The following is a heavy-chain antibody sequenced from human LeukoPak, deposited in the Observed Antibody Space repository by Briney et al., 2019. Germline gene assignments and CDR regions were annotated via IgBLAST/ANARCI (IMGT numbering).Heavy chain of an antibody. D-gene: IGHD3-16*01. CDR1: GFTFSSYA. V-gene: IGHV3-23*01. CDR2: IPRNGGST. Sequence: GGSLRLSCAASGFTFSSYAMSWVRQAPGKGLEWVSSIPRNGGSTYYADSVKGRFTISRDNSKNTLYVQMSSLRVDDTAVYYCAKAPRFGDHAAEYFYYYMDVWGKGTTVTVSS. CDR3: AKAPRFGDHAAEYFYYYMDV. J-gene: IGHJ6*03.